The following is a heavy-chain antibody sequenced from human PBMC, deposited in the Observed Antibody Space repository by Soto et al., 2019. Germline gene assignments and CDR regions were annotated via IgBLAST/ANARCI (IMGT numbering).Heavy chain of an antibody. CDR3: ASAYYDFWSGYLWDAFDI. J-gene: IGHJ3*02. Sequence: GGSLRLSCAASGFTFSSYWMSWVRQAPGKGLEWVANIKQDGSEKYYVDSVKGRFTISRDNAKNSLYLQMNSLRAEDTAVYYCASAYYDFWSGYLWDAFDIWGQGTMVTVSS. D-gene: IGHD3-3*01. CDR2: IKQDGSEK. CDR1: GFTFSSYW. V-gene: IGHV3-7*01.